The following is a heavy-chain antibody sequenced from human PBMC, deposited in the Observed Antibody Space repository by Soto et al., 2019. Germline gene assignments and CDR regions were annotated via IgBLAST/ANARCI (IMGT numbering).Heavy chain of an antibody. CDR2: IYHSGST. Sequence: SETLSLTCAVSGGSTSSGGYSWSWIRQPPGKGLEWIGYIYHSGSTYYNPSLKSRVTISVDRSKNQFSLKLSSVTAADTAVYYCARVWGGAFDIWGQGTMVTVSS. CDR3: ARVWGGAFDI. CDR1: GGSTSSGGYS. D-gene: IGHD3-10*01. J-gene: IGHJ3*02. V-gene: IGHV4-30-2*01.